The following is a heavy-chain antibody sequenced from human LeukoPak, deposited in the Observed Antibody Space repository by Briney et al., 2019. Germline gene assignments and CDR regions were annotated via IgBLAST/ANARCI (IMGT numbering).Heavy chain of an antibody. D-gene: IGHD2-15*01. CDR3: ARESYGMVGFSY. V-gene: IGHV1-3*01. Sequence: ASVKVSCKASGYTFTSYAMHWVCQAPGQRLEWMGWINAGNGNTKYSQKFQGRVTITRDTSASTAYMELSSLRSEDTAVYYCARESYGMVGFSYWGQGTLVTVSS. CDR2: INAGNGNT. CDR1: GYTFTSYA. J-gene: IGHJ4*02.